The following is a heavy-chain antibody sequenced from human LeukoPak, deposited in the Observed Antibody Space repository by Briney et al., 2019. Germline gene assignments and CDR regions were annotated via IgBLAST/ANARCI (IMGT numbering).Heavy chain of an antibody. V-gene: IGHV1-18*01. Sequence: ASVKVSCKASGYTFTSYGISWVRQAPGQGLEWMGWISAYNGNTNYAQKLQGRVTMTTDTSTSTAYMELRSLRSDDTAVYYCARGRFTRPGAKYNWFDPWGQGTLVTVSS. CDR2: ISAYNGNT. D-gene: IGHD4/OR15-4a*01. CDR1: GYTFTSYG. CDR3: ARGRFTRPGAKYNWFDP. J-gene: IGHJ5*02.